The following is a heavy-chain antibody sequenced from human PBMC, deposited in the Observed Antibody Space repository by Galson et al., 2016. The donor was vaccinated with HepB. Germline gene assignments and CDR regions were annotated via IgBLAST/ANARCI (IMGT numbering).Heavy chain of an antibody. V-gene: IGHV3-23*01. Sequence: SLRLSCAASGFSFSNSGMSWVRQAPGRGLEWVSGRTRSGDATHYADFVKGRFTISRDNSKNTLYLYMNNLTAGDTAIYYCGKHGDFDYWGQGALVTVSS. CDR2: RTRSGDAT. CDR1: GFSFSNSG. J-gene: IGHJ4*02. CDR3: GKHGDFDY. D-gene: IGHD3-16*01.